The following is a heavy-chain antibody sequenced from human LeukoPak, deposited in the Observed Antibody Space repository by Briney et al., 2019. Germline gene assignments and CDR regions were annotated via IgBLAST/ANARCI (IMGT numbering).Heavy chain of an antibody. CDR2: IGSSGGGI. Sequence: GGSLRLSCAASGFTFSTYTMYWVRHPPGKRLEWVSIIGSSGGGIHYADSVKGRFTISRDNSKITLYLQMNSLRAEDTAVYYCAKDRLSNGDPAAYWGQGTLVTVSS. J-gene: IGHJ4*02. CDR1: GFTFSTYT. V-gene: IGHV3-23*01. D-gene: IGHD4-17*01. CDR3: AKDRLSNGDPAAY.